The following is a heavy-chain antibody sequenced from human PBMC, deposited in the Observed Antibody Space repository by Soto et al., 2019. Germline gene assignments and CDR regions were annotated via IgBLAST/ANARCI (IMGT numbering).Heavy chain of an antibody. CDR1: GYTFTSYG. Sequence: ASVKVSCKASGYTFTSYGISWGRQAPGQGLEWMGWISAYNGNTNYAQKLQGRVTMTTDTSTSTAYMELRSLRSDDTAVYYCARDLAKRDYGDYDYWGQGTLVTVSS. CDR3: ARDLAKRDYGDYDY. CDR2: ISAYNGNT. V-gene: IGHV1-18*04. D-gene: IGHD4-17*01. J-gene: IGHJ4*02.